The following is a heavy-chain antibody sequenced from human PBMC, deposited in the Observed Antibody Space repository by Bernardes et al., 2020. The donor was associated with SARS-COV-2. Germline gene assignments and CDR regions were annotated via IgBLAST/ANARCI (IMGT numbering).Heavy chain of an antibody. CDR3: ARDSIPYSSSSKYYGMDV. D-gene: IGHD6-6*01. Sequence: ASVKVSCKASGYTFTSYGISWVRQAPGQGLEWMGWISAYNGNTNYAQKLQGRVTMTTDTSTSTAYMELRSLRSDDTAVYYCARDSIPYSSSSKYYGMDVWGQGTTVTVSS. CDR1: GYTFTSYG. V-gene: IGHV1-18*01. J-gene: IGHJ6*02. CDR2: ISAYNGNT.